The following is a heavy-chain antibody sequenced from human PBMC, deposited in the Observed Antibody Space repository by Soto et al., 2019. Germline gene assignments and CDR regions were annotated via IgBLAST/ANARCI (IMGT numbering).Heavy chain of an antibody. CDR1: GYSFTSYW. Sequence: PGESLKISCQGSGYSFTSYWIGWVRQMPGKGLEWMGIIYPGDSDTRYSPSFQGQVTISADKSISTAYLQWSSLKASDTAMYYCARTLYDSSGYPRYYYYGMDVWGQGTTVTVSS. CDR2: IYPGDSDT. J-gene: IGHJ6*02. D-gene: IGHD3-22*01. CDR3: ARTLYDSSGYPRYYYYGMDV. V-gene: IGHV5-51*01.